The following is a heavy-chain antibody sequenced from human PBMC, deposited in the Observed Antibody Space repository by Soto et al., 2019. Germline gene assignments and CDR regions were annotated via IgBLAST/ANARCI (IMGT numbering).Heavy chain of an antibody. J-gene: IGHJ6*02. V-gene: IGHV4-61*01. CDR2: IYYSGST. CDR3: ARERGGTSRPMVV. D-gene: IGHD2-15*01. Sequence: SETLSLTCTVSGGSVSSGSYYWSWIRQPPGKGLEWIGYIYYSGSTNYNPSLKSRVTISVDTSKNQFALKLSSVTAADPAVFYCARERGGTSRPMVVWGQGTRVTVSS. CDR1: GGSVSSGSYY.